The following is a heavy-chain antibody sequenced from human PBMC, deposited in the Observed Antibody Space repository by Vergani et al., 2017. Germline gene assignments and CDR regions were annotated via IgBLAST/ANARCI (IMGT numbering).Heavy chain of an antibody. CDR1: GFSFSGYW. D-gene: IGHD3-22*01. CDR2: ISGSGGFT. CDR3: AKDNVPGYYDSSGYCDY. J-gene: IGHJ4*02. Sequence: EVQLVESGGGLIHPGGSLRLSCEGSGFSFSGYWMHWVRHSPEKGLVWVSGISGSGGFTYYADSVKGRFTISRDNSKNTMFLQMNNLRAEDTAVYYCAKDNVPGYYDSSGYCDYWGQGTLVTVSS. V-gene: IGHV3-23*04.